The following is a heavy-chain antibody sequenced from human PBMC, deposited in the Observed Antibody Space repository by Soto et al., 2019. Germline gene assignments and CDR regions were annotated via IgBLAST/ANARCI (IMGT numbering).Heavy chain of an antibody. CDR3: ARDADYYYGSGSDNRFDP. CDR2: ISAYNANT. CDR1: GYTFTSYG. V-gene: IGHV1-18*01. D-gene: IGHD3-10*01. J-gene: IGHJ5*02. Sequence: AAVKVSCTDSGYTFTSYGISSVRQAPGQGREWMGCISAYNANTNYAQKLQGRVTMTTDTSTSTAYMELRSLRSDDTAVYYCARDADYYYGSGSDNRFDPWG.